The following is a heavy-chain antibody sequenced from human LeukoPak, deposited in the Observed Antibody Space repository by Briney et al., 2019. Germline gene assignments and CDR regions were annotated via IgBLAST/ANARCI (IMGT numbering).Heavy chain of an antibody. Sequence: GGSLRLSCAASGFTFSSYEMNWVRQAPGKGLEWVANINQDGSEKYYVDSVKGRFTISRDNAKNSLYLQMNSLRAEDTAVYYCARRDGYNSFYFDYWGQGTLVTVSS. CDR2: INQDGSEK. CDR3: ARRDGYNSFYFDY. J-gene: IGHJ4*02. CDR1: GFTFSSYE. V-gene: IGHV3-7*01. D-gene: IGHD5-24*01.